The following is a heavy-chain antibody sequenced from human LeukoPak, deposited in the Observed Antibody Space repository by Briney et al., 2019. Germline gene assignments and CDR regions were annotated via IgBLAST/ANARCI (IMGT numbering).Heavy chain of an antibody. V-gene: IGHV3-23*01. CDR2: ISGSGGST. J-gene: IGHJ5*02. D-gene: IGHD3-10*01. CDR3: AKDRGEFDP. Sequence: GGSLRLSCSASGFTFSSYAVSWARQARGKGVEWVSAISGSGGSTYYADSVKGRFTISRDNSKNTLYLQMNSLRAEDTAVYYCAKDRGEFDPWGQGTLATVSS. CDR1: GFTFSSYA.